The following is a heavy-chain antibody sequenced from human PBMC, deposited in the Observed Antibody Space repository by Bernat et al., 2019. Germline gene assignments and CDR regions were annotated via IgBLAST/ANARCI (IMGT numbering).Heavy chain of an antibody. CDR2: ISAGGTT. CDR3: AKEGAAAQVEYFQS. V-gene: IGHV3-23*01. D-gene: IGHD2-15*01. J-gene: IGHJ1*01. Sequence: EVQLLESGGGLVQPGGSLRRSCAASGFTFSSYAMSWLRQAPGKGLHWVSSISAGGTTYYADSVKGRFTISRDNSKTTLYLQMNSLRAEDTAVYYCAKEGAAAQVEYFQSWGQGTLVIVSS. CDR1: GFTFSSYA.